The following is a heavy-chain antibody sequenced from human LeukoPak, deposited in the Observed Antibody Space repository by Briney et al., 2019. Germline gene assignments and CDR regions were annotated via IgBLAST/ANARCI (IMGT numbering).Heavy chain of an antibody. D-gene: IGHD2-2*01. J-gene: IGHJ4*02. Sequence: ASVKVSCKASGYTFTDCYMHWVRQAPGRGFEWMGWINPNDGDTNYAQKFQGRVTMTRDTSISTAHMEVSRLRSDDTAVYYCASANFLYCSSSTCLFDYWGQGTLVTVSS. CDR3: ASANFLYCSSSTCLFDY. V-gene: IGHV1-2*02. CDR1: GYTFTDCY. CDR2: INPNDGDT.